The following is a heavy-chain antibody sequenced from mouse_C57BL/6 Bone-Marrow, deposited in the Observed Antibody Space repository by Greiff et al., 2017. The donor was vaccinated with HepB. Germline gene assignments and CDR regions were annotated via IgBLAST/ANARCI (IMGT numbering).Heavy chain of an antibody. CDR2: ISSGSSTI. CDR3: ARTTVVTYWYFDV. D-gene: IGHD1-1*01. Sequence: EVMLVESGGGLVKPGGSLKLSCAASGFTFSDYGMHWVRQAPEKGLEWVAYISSGSSTIYYADTVKGRFTISRDNAKNTLFLQMTRLRSEDTAMYYCARTTVVTYWYFDVWGTGTTVTVSS. J-gene: IGHJ1*03. V-gene: IGHV5-17*01. CDR1: GFTFSDYG.